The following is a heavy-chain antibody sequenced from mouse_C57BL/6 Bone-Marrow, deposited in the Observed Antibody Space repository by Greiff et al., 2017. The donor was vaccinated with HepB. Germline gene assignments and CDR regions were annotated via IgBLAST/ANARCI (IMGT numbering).Heavy chain of an antibody. D-gene: IGHD1-1*01. CDR2: IHPNSGST. CDR1: GYTFTSYW. J-gene: IGHJ4*01. V-gene: IGHV1-64*01. CDR3: ASLYYGSLDY. Sequence: VQLQQPGAELVKPGASVKLSCKASGYTFTSYWMHWVKQRPGQGLEWIGMIHPNSGSTNYNEKFKSKATLTVDKSSSTAYMQLISLTSEDSAVYYCASLYYGSLDYWGQGTSVTVSS.